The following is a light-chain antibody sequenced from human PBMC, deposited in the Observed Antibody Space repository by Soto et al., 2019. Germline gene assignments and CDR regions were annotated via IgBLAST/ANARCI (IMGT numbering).Light chain of an antibody. V-gene: IGLV2-23*01. CDR1: SSDVVSNNL. CDR2: EGS. Sequence: QSALTQPASVSGSPGQSITISCTGTSSDVVSNNLVSWYQQHPAKAPKLMIYEGSKRPSGVSNRFSGSKSGNTASLTISGLAAEDEADCYCCSYAGSSTLYVFGTGTKVTVL. J-gene: IGLJ1*01. CDR3: CSYAGSSTLYV.